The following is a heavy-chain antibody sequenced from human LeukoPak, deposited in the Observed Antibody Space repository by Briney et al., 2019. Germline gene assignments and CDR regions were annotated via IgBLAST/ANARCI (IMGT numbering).Heavy chain of an antibody. CDR1: GLTFNGYS. CDR3: ARNRGDPSYFDY. CDR2: ISTSSSYI. D-gene: IGHD4-17*01. Sequence: GGSLRLSCTASGLTFNGYSMNWVRQAPGKGLEWVSSISTSSSYIYYADSVKGRFTISRNNPKNSLYLQMNSLRAEDTAVYYCARNRGDPSYFDYWGQGTLVTVSS. V-gene: IGHV3-21*01. J-gene: IGHJ4*02.